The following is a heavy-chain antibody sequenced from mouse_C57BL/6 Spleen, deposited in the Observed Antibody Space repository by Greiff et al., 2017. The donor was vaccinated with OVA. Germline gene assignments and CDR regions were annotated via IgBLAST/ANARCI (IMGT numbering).Heavy chain of an antibody. Sequence: VQLVESGPGLVQPSQSLSITCTVSGFSLTSYGVHWVRQSPGKGLEWLGVIWSGGSTDYNAAFISRLSISKDNSKSQVFFKMNSLQADDTAIYYCARGITTVVPLYYYAMDYWGQGTSVTVSS. J-gene: IGHJ4*01. V-gene: IGHV2-2*01. CDR2: IWSGGST. CDR1: GFSLTSYG. CDR3: ARGITTVVPLYYYAMDY. D-gene: IGHD1-1*01.